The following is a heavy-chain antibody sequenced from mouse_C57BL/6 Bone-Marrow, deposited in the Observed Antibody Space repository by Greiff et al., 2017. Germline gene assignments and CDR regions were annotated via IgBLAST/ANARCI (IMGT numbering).Heavy chain of an antibody. CDR3: ARDYYGHYYAMDY. V-gene: IGHV5-17*01. D-gene: IGHD1-1*01. CDR1: GFTFSDYG. CDR2: ISSGSSTI. J-gene: IGHJ4*01. Sequence: EVKLVESGGGLVKPGGSLKLSCAASGFTFSDYGMHWVRQAPEKGLEWVAYISSGSSTIYYADTVKGRFTISRDNTKNTLFLHMTSLRSEDTAMYYCARDYYGHYYAMDYWGQGTSVTVSA.